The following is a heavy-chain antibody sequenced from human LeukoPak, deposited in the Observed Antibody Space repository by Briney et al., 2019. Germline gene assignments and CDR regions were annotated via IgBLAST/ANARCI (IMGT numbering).Heavy chain of an antibody. CDR2: INTDGTDT. J-gene: IGHJ4*02. D-gene: IGHD6-19*01. Sequence: GGSLTLSCAASGFTFSKYWMLWVRQAPGKALESVSRINTDGTDTTYADSEKGRFTVSRDNADNTMFLQMNSVRDEDTAVYYCATKQWLAPPPDSWGQGTPVTVSS. CDR1: GFTFSKYW. V-gene: IGHV3-74*01. CDR3: ATKQWLAPPPDS.